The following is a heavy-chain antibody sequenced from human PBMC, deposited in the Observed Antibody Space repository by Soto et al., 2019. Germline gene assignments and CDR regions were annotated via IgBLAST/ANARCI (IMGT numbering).Heavy chain of an antibody. D-gene: IGHD3-22*01. Sequence: ASVKVSCKASGGTFSRHAISWVRQAPGQGLEWMGGIIPMFGTANHAQKFQGRVTIIADESTSTAYMELSSLRSEDTAIYYCARGWGYDSSDYYYAYWGQGTVVTVSS. CDR3: ARGWGYDSSDYYYAY. CDR1: GGTFSRHA. CDR2: IIPMFGTA. J-gene: IGHJ4*02. V-gene: IGHV1-69*13.